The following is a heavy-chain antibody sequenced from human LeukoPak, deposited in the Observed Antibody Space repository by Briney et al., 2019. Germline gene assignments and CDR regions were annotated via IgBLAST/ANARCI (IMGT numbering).Heavy chain of an antibody. V-gene: IGHV1-2*04. CDR1: GFTFTGYY. CDR3: ARDRATVATPYFDY. J-gene: IGHJ4*02. Sequence: ASVTVSCKSSGFTFTGYYIHWVRQAPGQGLEWMGWINLNSGGTNYAQKFQGWVTMTRDTSISTAYMELHRLSSDDTAVYFCARDRATVATPYFDYWGQGTLVTVPS. CDR2: INLNSGGT. D-gene: IGHD4-23*01.